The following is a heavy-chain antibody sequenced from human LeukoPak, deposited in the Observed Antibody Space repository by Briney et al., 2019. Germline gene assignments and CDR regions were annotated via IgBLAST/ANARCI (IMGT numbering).Heavy chain of an antibody. Sequence: ASVKVSCKASGYTFTSYGISWVRQAPGQGLEWMGWINPNSGGTNYAQKFQGRVTMTRDTSISTAYMELSRLRSDDTAVYYCASGLRFLEWLSLDYWGQGTLVTVSS. CDR2: INPNSGGT. CDR1: GYTFTSYG. CDR3: ASGLRFLEWLSLDY. V-gene: IGHV1-2*02. J-gene: IGHJ4*02. D-gene: IGHD3-3*01.